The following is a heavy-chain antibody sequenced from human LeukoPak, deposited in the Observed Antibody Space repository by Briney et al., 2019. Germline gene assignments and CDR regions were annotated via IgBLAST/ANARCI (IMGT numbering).Heavy chain of an antibody. CDR1: GFTFNTYG. CDR2: TCGSGAAT. Sequence: GASLRLSCAASGFTFNTYGMNWVRQAPGKGLEWVSGTCGSGAATYYADSVKGRFTISRDNSKNILYLQMNSLRAEDTAIYYCARDLRICPRKYDSSSHPFDYWGQGTPVTVSS. J-gene: IGHJ4*02. D-gene: IGHD3-22*01. CDR3: ARDLRICPRKYDSSSHPFDY. V-gene: IGHV3-23*01.